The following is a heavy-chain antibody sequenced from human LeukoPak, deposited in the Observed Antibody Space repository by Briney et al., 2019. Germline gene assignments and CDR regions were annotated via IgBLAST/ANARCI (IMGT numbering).Heavy chain of an antibody. J-gene: IGHJ6*02. Sequence: PGGSLRLSCAASGFTFSSYGMHWVRQAPGKGLEWVAVISYGGSNKYYADSVKGRFTISRDNSKNTLYLQMNSLRAEDTAVYYCAKDRGSSWYGDYYYGMDVWGQGTTVTVSS. D-gene: IGHD6-13*01. CDR1: GFTFSSYG. V-gene: IGHV3-30*18. CDR3: AKDRGSSWYGDYYYGMDV. CDR2: ISYGGSNK.